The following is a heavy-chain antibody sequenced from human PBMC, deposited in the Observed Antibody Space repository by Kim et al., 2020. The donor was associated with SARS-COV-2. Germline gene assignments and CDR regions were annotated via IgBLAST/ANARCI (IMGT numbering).Heavy chain of an antibody. V-gene: IGHV3-30*02. CDR3: AKDQRTLAARGYYYYMDV. J-gene: IGHJ6*03. Sequence: KARFPISRDNSKNSLYLKMNSLRAEDTAVYYCAKDQRTLAARGYYYYMDVWGKGTTVTVSS. D-gene: IGHD6-13*01.